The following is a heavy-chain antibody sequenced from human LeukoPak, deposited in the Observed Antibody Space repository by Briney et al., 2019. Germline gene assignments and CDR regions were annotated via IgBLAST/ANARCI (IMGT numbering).Heavy chain of an antibody. CDR3: ASIASGGYYFDY. CDR2: IIPIFGTA. CDR1: GGTFSSYA. V-gene: IGHV1-69*05. D-gene: IGHD5/OR15-5a*01. J-gene: IGHJ4*02. Sequence: ASVKVSCKASGGTFSSYAISWVRQAPGQGLEWMGGIIPIFGTANYAQKFQGRVTITTDESTSTAYMELSSLRSEDTAVYYCASIASGGYYFDYWGQGTLVTVSS.